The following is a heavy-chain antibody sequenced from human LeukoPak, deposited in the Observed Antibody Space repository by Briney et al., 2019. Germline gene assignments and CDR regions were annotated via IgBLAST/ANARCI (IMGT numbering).Heavy chain of an antibody. D-gene: IGHD2-21*02. Sequence: GGSLRLSCAASGFTFSSYAMSWVRQAPGKGLDWVSAISGSDGSTYYADYVKGRFTISRDNSKNTLYLQMNSLSAEDTAVYYCEKDLGGSGDYRPYWGQGSVVTVSS. J-gene: IGHJ4*02. CDR2: ISGSDGST. CDR1: GFTFSSYA. V-gene: IGHV3-23*01. CDR3: EKDLGGSGDYRPY.